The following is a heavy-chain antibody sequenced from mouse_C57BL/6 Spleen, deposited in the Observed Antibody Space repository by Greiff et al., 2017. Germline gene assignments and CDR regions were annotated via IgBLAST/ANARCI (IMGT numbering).Heavy chain of an antibody. CDR1: GYTFTSYW. CDR2: IDPSDSYT. Sequence: QVQLQQPGAELVMPGASVKLSCKASGYTFTSYWMHWVKQRPGQGLEWIGEIDPSDSYTNYNQKFKGKSTLTVDKSSSTAYMQLSSLTSEDSAVYYCARGYGSSYGYWGQGTTLTVSS. J-gene: IGHJ2*01. V-gene: IGHV1-69*01. D-gene: IGHD1-1*01. CDR3: ARGYGSSYGY.